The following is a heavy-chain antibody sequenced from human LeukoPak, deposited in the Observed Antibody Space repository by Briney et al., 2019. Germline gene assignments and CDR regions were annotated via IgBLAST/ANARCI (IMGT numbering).Heavy chain of an antibody. J-gene: IGHJ5*02. CDR3: ARSITMVRGVNNWFDP. CDR1: GFTFSSYW. D-gene: IGHD3-10*01. V-gene: IGHV3-74*03. CDR2: IKTDGSYS. Sequence: GGSLRLSCAASGFTFSSYWMHWVRQAPGTGLVWVARIKTDGSYSEYADSVKGRFTISRDNAKNTLYLQMNSLRVEDTAVYYCARSITMVRGVNNWFDPWGQGTLVTVSS.